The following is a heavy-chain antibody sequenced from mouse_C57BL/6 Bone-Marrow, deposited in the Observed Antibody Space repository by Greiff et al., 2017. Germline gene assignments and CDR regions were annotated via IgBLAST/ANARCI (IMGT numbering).Heavy chain of an antibody. Sequence: EVHLVESGGGLVQPKGSLKLSCAASGFSFNTYAMNWVRQAPGKGLEWVARIRSKSNNYATYYADSVKDRFTISRDDSESMLYLQMNNLKTEDTAMYYCVSDGYWYYAMDYWGQGTSVTVSS. V-gene: IGHV10-1*01. CDR3: VSDGYWYYAMDY. CDR1: GFSFNTYA. CDR2: IRSKSNNYAT. J-gene: IGHJ4*01. D-gene: IGHD2-3*01.